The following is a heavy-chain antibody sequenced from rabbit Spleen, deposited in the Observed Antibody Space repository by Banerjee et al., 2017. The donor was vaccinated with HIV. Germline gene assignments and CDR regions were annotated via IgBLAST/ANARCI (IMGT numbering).Heavy chain of an antibody. CDR1: GLDFNNKYW. D-gene: IGHD1-1*01. CDR2: IGVGSGGNT. CDR3: ARDTSSSFSSYGMDL. Sequence: QSLEESGGDLVQPGGSLTLTCTASGLDFNNKYWVCWVRQAPGKGLEWIACIGVGSGGNTWYANWAKGRFTISKTSSTTVILQMTSLTAADTATYFCARDTSSSFSSYGMDLWGPGTLVTVS. J-gene: IGHJ6*01. V-gene: IGHV1S40*01.